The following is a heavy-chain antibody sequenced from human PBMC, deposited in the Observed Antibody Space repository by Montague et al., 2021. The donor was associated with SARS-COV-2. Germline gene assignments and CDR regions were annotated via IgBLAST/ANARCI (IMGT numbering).Heavy chain of an antibody. Sequence: YRSEKTNDYATSVEGRISIDPDTSKNQFFLHLRSVTPEDTGVYYCVRDTGSAQAGFDAWGQGTLVTVYS. CDR2: YRSEKTN. V-gene: IGHV6-1*01. CDR3: VRDTGSAQAGFDA. J-gene: IGHJ4*02. D-gene: IGHD4-17*01.